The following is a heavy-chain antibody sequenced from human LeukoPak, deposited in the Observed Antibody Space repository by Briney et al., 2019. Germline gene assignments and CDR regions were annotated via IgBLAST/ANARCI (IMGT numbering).Heavy chain of an antibody. CDR3: ARGGGTVTTLDY. J-gene: IGHJ4*02. V-gene: IGHV4-59*01. CDR2: IYYSGST. Sequence: SETLSLTCTVSGGSISSYYWSWIRQPPGEGLEWIGYIYYSGSTHYNPSLESRVTISVDTSKNQFSLKLTSVTAADAAVYYCARGGGTVTTLDYWGQGTLVTVSS. CDR1: GGSISSYY. D-gene: IGHD4-17*01.